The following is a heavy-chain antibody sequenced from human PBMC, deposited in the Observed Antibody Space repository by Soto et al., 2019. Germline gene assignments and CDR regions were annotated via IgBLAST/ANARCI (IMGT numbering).Heavy chain of an antibody. V-gene: IGHV4-39*01. CDR1: GGSISSSNYY. Sequence: QLQLQESGPGLVKPSETLSLTCTVSGGSISSSNYYWGWIRQPPGKGLEWIGSIYYSGSANYNPSLKSRVTISVDTSKDQFSLNLNSVTAADTAVYYCARKEACIAMVRGVVKNYYYYGMDVWGQGTTVIVSS. J-gene: IGHJ6*02. D-gene: IGHD3-10*01. CDR2: IYYSGSA. CDR3: ARKEACIAMVRGVVKNYYYYGMDV.